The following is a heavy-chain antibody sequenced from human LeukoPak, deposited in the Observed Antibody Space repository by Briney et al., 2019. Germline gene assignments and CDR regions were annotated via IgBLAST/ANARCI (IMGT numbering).Heavy chain of an antibody. J-gene: IGHJ4*02. CDR2: ISTYNGNT. CDR3: ARDLEHCRNIICSNSAY. Sequence: ASVKVSCKGSGYNFDRYGVNWVRQAPRQGLEWVGWISTYNGNTFYAQKFEGRVSMTTDTSTNTVYMDLRSLRSDDTAVYYCARDLEHCRNIICSNSAYWGQGTLVTVSS. CDR1: GYNFDRYG. V-gene: IGHV1-18*04. D-gene: IGHD2-2*01.